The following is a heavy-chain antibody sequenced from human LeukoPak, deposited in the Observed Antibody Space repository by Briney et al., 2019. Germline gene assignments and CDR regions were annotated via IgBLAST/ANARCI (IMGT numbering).Heavy chain of an antibody. CDR1: GFTFSSYG. CDR3: AKDRRLFPDSIMDV. J-gene: IGHJ6*02. V-gene: IGHV3-30*18. Sequence: GGSLRLSCAASGFTFSSYGMHWVRQAPGKGLEWVAVISYDGSNKYYADSVKGRFTISRDNSKNTLYLQMNSLRAEDTAVYYCAKDRRLFPDSIMDVWGQGTTVTVSS. D-gene: IGHD2-21*01. CDR2: ISYDGSNK.